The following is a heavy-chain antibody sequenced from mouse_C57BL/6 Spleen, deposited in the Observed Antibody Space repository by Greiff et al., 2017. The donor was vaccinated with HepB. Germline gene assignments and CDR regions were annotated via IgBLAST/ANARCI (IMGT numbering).Heavy chain of an antibody. Sequence: QVQLQQPGAELVKPGASVKLSCKASGYTFTSYWMHWVKQRPGQGLEWIGMIHPNSGSTNYNEKFKSKATLTVDKSSSTAYMQLSSLTSEDSAVYYCARTTTVVAYYFDYWGQGTTLTVSS. J-gene: IGHJ2*01. V-gene: IGHV1-64*01. CDR2: IHPNSGST. CDR3: ARTTTVVAYYFDY. D-gene: IGHD1-1*01. CDR1: GYTFTSYW.